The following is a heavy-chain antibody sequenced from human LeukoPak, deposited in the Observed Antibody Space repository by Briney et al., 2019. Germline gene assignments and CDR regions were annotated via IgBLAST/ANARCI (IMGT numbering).Heavy chain of an antibody. CDR1: GFTFSTFA. D-gene: IGHD1-26*01. J-gene: IGHJ4*02. Sequence: GGSLRLSCAASGFTFSTFAMIWVRQPPGKGLEWVSSISGSGGSTYYADSVKGRFTISRDNSKNTLYLQMNSLRAEDTAVYYCAKDRSGSYDWGQGTLVTVSS. V-gene: IGHV3-23*01. CDR3: AKDRSGSYD. CDR2: ISGSGGST.